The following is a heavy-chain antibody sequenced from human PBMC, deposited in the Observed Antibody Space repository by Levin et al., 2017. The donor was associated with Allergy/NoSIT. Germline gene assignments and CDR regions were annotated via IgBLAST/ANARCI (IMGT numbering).Heavy chain of an antibody. D-gene: IGHD5-24*01. V-gene: IGHV3-30-3*01. Sequence: GGSLRLSCAASGFTFSSYAMHWVRQAPGKGLEWVAVISYDGSNKYYADSVKGRFTISRDNSKNTLYLQMNSLRAEDTAVYYCARETQRWLQAFDYWGQGTLVTVSS. J-gene: IGHJ4*02. CDR1: GFTFSSYA. CDR3: ARETQRWLQAFDY. CDR2: ISYDGSNK.